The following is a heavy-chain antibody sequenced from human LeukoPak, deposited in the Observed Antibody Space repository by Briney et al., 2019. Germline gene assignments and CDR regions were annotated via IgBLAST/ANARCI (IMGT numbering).Heavy chain of an antibody. V-gene: IGHV3-74*01. Sequence: GGSLRLSCAASGLTFSSHWMHWVRQAPGKGLVWVSRITNDGSSTTYADSVKGRFTISRDNSKNTLYLQMNSLRAEDTAVYYCAKETGYSSSWYRNWFDPWGQGTLVTVSS. CDR3: AKETGYSSSWYRNWFDP. CDR1: GLTFSSHW. J-gene: IGHJ5*02. D-gene: IGHD6-13*01. CDR2: ITNDGSST.